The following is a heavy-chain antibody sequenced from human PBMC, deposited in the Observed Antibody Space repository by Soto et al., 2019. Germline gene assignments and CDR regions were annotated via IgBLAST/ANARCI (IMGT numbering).Heavy chain of an antibody. J-gene: IGHJ4*02. CDR1: GFTFSSYG. CDR3: AKDLIRGLGFGSPFDY. V-gene: IGHV3-30*18. CDR2: ISYDGSNK. D-gene: IGHD3-10*01. Sequence: PGGSLRLSCAASGFTFSSYGMHWVRQAPGKGLEWVAVISYDGSNKYYADSVKGRFTISRDNSKNTLYLQMNSLRAEDTAVYYCAKDLIRGLGFGSPFDYWGQGTLVTVSS.